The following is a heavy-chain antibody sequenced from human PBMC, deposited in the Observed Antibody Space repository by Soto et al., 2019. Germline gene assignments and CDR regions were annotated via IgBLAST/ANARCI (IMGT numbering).Heavy chain of an antibody. CDR2: ISSSSSYI. D-gene: IGHD6-13*01. Sequence: EVQLVESGGGLVKPGGSLRLSCAASGFTFSSYSMNWVRQAPGKGLEWVSSISSSSSYIYYADSVKGRFTISRDNAKNSLYLQMKRPRAEDTAVYYCARERAEGTPGRAVYYYYMDVWGKGTTVTVSS. V-gene: IGHV3-21*01. CDR3: ARERAEGTPGRAVYYYYMDV. CDR1: GFTFSSYS. J-gene: IGHJ6*03.